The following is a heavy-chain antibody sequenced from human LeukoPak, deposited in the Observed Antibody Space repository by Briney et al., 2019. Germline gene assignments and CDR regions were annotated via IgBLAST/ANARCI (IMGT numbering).Heavy chain of an antibody. CDR1: GGSFSGYY. D-gene: IGHD3-10*01. Sequence: PSETLSLTCAVYGGSFSGYYWSWIRQPAGKGLEWIGRIYTSGSTNYNPSLKSRVTMSVDTSKNQFSLKLSSVTAADTAVYYCARQRITMVRGARPADYWGQGTLVTVSS. CDR3: ARQRITMVRGARPADY. J-gene: IGHJ4*02. CDR2: IYTSGST. V-gene: IGHV4-59*10.